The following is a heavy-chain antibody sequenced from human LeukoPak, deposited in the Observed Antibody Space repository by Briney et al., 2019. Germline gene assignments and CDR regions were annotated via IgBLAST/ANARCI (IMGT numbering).Heavy chain of an antibody. CDR3: AREGGYSHAFDY. D-gene: IGHD3-22*01. V-gene: IGHV3-74*01. CDR1: GFTFSSYW. J-gene: IGHJ4*02. Sequence: GGSLRLSCVAPGFTFSSYWMYWVRQAPGKGLVWVSRINSDGSSTSHADSVKGRFTISRDNAKNTLYLQMNSQRAEDTAVYYCAREGGYSHAFDYWGQGTLVTVSS. CDR2: INSDGSST.